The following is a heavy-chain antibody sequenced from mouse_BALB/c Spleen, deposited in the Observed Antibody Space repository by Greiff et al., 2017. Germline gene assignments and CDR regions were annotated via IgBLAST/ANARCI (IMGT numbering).Heavy chain of an antibody. D-gene: IGHD1-1*01. CDR3: AREGTTVVATEAMDY. J-gene: IGHJ4*01. V-gene: IGHV5-6-5*01. CDR1: GFTFSSYA. Sequence: EVHLVESGGGLVKPGGSLKLSCAASGFTFSSYAMSWVRQTPEKRLEWVASISSGGSTYYPDSVKGRFTISRDNARNILYLQMSSLRSEDTAMYYCAREGTTVVATEAMDYWGQGTSVTVSS. CDR2: ISSGGST.